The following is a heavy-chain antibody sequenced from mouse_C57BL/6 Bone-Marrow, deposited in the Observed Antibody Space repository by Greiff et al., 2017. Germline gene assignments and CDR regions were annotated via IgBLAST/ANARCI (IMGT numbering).Heavy chain of an antibody. Sequence: QVQLQQPGAELVKPGASVKLSCKASGYTFTSYWMQWVKQRPGQGLEWIGEIDPSDSYTNYNQKFKGKATLTVDTSSSTAYMQLSSLTSEDSAVYYCARCPFITTVVGYFDVWGTGTTVTVSS. D-gene: IGHD1-1*01. CDR3: ARCPFITTVVGYFDV. CDR1: GYTFTSYW. J-gene: IGHJ1*03. CDR2: IDPSDSYT. V-gene: IGHV1-50*01.